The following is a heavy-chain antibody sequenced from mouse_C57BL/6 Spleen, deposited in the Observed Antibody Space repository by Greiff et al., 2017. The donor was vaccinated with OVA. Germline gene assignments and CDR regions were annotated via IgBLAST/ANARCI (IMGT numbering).Heavy chain of an antibody. CDR1: GYTFTSYW. J-gene: IGHJ4*01. Sequence: QVQLQQPGTELVKPGASVKLSCKASGYTFTSYWMHWVKQRPGQGLEWIGNINPSNGGTNYNEKFKSKATLTVDKSSSTAYMQLISLTSEDSAVYYCATAYYYGSSYLYAMDYWGQGTSVTVSS. V-gene: IGHV1-53*01. D-gene: IGHD1-1*01. CDR3: ATAYYYGSSYLYAMDY. CDR2: INPSNGGT.